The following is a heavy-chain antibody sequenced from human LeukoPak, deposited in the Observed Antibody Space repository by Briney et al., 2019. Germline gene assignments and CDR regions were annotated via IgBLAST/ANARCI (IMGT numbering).Heavy chain of an antibody. CDR2: IYYSGST. CDR3: ARPGRCSGGSCYYYGMDV. Sequence: SETLSLTCTVSGGSISSYYWSWIRQPPGKGLEWIGYIYYSGSTNYNPSLKSRVTISVDTSKNQFSLKLSSVTAADTAVYYCARPGRCSGGSCYYYGMDVWGQGTTVTVSS. J-gene: IGHJ6*02. CDR1: GGSISSYY. V-gene: IGHV4-59*01. D-gene: IGHD2-15*01.